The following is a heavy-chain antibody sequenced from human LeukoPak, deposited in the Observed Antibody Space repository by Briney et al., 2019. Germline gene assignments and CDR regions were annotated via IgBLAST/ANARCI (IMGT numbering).Heavy chain of an antibody. V-gene: IGHV3-48*01. D-gene: IGHD2-15*01. CDR3: VGDRDSTDSYFYMDV. CDR1: GFTFRSYS. Sequence: GGSLRLSCVASGFTFRSYSMNWVRQAPGKGLEWLSYISSSSAIHSADSVKGRFTISRDNAKDSLYLQMRSLGAEDTAVYYCVGDRDSTDSYFYMDVWGKGTTVTVSS. CDR2: ISSSSAI. J-gene: IGHJ6*03.